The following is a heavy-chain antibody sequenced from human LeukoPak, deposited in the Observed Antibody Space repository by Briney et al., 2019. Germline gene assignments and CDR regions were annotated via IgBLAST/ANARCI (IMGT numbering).Heavy chain of an antibody. CDR1: GFPFSTYD. J-gene: IGHJ6*03. Sequence: GGSLRLSCAASGFPFSTYDMTWVRQAPGKALEWVSAIRVTDGSAYYADSAKGRFTISRDNSKNTLYLQMNSLRAEDTAKYYCAKGSCSSHICYYFYYMDVWGKGTTVTVSS. CDR3: AKGSCSSHICYYFYYMDV. CDR2: IRVTDGSA. D-gene: IGHD2-2*01. V-gene: IGHV3-23*01.